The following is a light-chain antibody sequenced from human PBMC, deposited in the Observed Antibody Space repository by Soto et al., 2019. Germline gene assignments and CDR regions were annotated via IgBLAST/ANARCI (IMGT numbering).Light chain of an antibody. J-gene: IGLJ3*02. V-gene: IGLV1-44*01. CDR2: GNN. CDR3: ATWADSLNGWV. Sequence: QPVLTQPPSASGTPGQTVAISCSGSNSNFGSNTVNWYQQFPGTAPKLLIYGNNQRPSGVPDRFSGSKSDTSASLAISGLLSEDESDYDCATWADSLNGWVFGGGTKLTVL. CDR1: NSNFGSNT.